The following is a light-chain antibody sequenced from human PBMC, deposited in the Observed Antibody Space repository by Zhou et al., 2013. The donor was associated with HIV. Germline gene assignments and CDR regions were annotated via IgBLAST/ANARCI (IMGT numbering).Light chain of an antibody. V-gene: IGLV2-8*01. J-gene: IGLJ2*01. CDR1: SSDVGGYNY. CDR2: EVS. Sequence: QSALTQPPSASGTPGQSVTISCTGTSSDVGGYNYVAWYQQHPGKAPKIMIYEVSKRPSGVPDRFSGSKSGNTASLTISGLQGEDEAEYFCSSYTSSRTVVFGGGTTLTVL. CDR3: SSYTSSRTVV.